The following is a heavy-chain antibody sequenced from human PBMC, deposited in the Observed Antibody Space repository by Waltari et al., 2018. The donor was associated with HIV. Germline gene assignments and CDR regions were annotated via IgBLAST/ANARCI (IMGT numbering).Heavy chain of an antibody. D-gene: IGHD5-18*01. V-gene: IGHV1-2*06. CDR1: GYTFTGYY. Sequence: QVQLVQSGAEVTKPGASVKVSCKASGYTFTGYYMHWVRQAPGQGLEWMGRLNPNRGGTNYAQKFQGRVTMTRETSIRTAYMELSRLRSDDTAVYYCARVLFRGYSYGSFDYWGQGTLVTVSS. CDR2: LNPNRGGT. J-gene: IGHJ4*02. CDR3: ARVLFRGYSYGSFDY.